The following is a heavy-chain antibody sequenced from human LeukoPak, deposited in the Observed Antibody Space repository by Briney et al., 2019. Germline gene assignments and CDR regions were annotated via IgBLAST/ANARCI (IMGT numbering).Heavy chain of an antibody. D-gene: IGHD3-22*01. J-gene: IGHJ4*02. CDR2: IWYGGSNK. V-gene: IGHV3-33*01. Sequence: GGSLRLSCAASGFTFSSYGMHWVRQAPGKGLEWVAVIWYGGSNKYYADSVKGRFTISRDNSKNTLYLQMNSLRAEDTAVYYCARTYYYDSSGYYPFDYWGQGTLVTASS. CDR3: ARTYYYDSSGYYPFDY. CDR1: GFTFSSYG.